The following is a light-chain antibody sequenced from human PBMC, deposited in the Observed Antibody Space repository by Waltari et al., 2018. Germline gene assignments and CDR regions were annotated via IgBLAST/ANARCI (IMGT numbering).Light chain of an antibody. Sequence: TVMTQSPDSLAVYLGERATITCKSPRSLFYTSNNKNYLAWYQQKPGQPPKLLIYWASTRQSGVPDRFSGSGSGTEFTLTITNLQAEDAAVYYCQQYYSTPPYTFGQGTKLEIK. V-gene: IGKV4-1*01. CDR1: RSLFYTSNNKNY. CDR2: WAS. CDR3: QQYYSTPPYT. J-gene: IGKJ2*01.